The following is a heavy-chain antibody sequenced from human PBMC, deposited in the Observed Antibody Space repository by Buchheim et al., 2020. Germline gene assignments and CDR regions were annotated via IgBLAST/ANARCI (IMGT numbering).Heavy chain of an antibody. Sequence: QLQLQESGPGLVKPSETLSLTCIVSGGSISSTSSYWGWVRQPPGKGLEWIGNVYYNGRTYYSPSLKSRVNISIDTSKNQFSLRLNSVTAADTAVYYCAMYDYHNTVFGSWGQGTL. V-gene: IGHV4-39*01. CDR3: AMYDYHNTVFGS. CDR1: GGSISSTSSY. CDR2: VYYNGRT. D-gene: IGHD4-11*01. J-gene: IGHJ4*02.